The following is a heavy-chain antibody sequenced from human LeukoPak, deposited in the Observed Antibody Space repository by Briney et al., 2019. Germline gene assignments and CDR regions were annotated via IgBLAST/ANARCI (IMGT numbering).Heavy chain of an antibody. CDR1: GDSINIYY. V-gene: IGHV4-59*08. J-gene: IGHJ4*02. Sequence: SVTLSLTCTVSGDSINIYYWTWIRQPPGKGLEWIGYIYYSGSTNYNPSPKSRVTISVDTSKNQFSLKLDSVTAADTAVYYCARQVPYTSRPDYWGQGTLVTVSS. CDR2: IYYSGST. D-gene: IGHD2-2*01. CDR3: ARQVPYTSRPDY.